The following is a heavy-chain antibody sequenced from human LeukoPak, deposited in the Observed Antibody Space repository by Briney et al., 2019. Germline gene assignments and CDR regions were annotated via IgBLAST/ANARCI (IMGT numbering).Heavy chain of an antibody. CDR3: AKRSHYCSSTSCYLFDY. D-gene: IGHD2-2*01. Sequence: GGSLRLSCAASGFTFSSYAMSWVRQAPGKGLEWVSAMSGSGGSTYYADSVKGRFTISRDNSKNTLYLQMNSLRAEDTAVYYCAKRSHYCSSTSCYLFDYWGQGTLVTVSS. V-gene: IGHV3-23*01. CDR1: GFTFSSYA. J-gene: IGHJ4*02. CDR2: MSGSGGST.